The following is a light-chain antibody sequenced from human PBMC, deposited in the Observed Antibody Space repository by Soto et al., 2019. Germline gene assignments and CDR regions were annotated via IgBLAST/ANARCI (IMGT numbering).Light chain of an antibody. CDR3: QQRSSWPT. Sequence: VLTQSPATLSLSPGERATLPCRASQSVSSQLAWYQQKPGQAPRLFIYDASKRATGVPGRFSGSGSGTDFTLTISSLEPDDVAVYYCQQRSSWPTFGQGTKVDIK. V-gene: IGKV3-11*01. J-gene: IGKJ1*01. CDR1: QSVSSQ. CDR2: DAS.